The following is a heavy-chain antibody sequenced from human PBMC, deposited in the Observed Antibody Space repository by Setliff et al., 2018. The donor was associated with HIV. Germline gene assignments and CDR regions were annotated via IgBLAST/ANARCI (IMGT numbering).Heavy chain of an antibody. V-gene: IGHV4-39*07. D-gene: IGHD3-10*01. CDR3: ARDRGEKGYFDS. CDR1: GVSISTSGYY. Sequence: ASETLSLTCNVSGVSISTSGYYWGWIRQPPGKGLEWIGSFHSSGSTSYNPSLRSRVVLSVDTSKNQLSLRLTSFTAADTAVYYCARDRGEKGYFDSWGHGALVTVSS. CDR2: FHSSGST. J-gene: IGHJ4*01.